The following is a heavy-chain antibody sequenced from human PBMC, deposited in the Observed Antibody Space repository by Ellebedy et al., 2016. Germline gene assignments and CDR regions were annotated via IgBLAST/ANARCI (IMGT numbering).Heavy chain of an antibody. CDR3: AREGLAGSGSYYPHYYFDY. J-gene: IGHJ4*02. D-gene: IGHD3-10*01. Sequence: SETLSLTXTVSGGSISSYYWSWIRQPPGKGLEWIGYIYYSGSTNYNPSLKSRVTISVDTSKNQFSLKLSSVTAADTAVYYCAREGLAGSGSYYPHYYFDYWGQGTLVTVSS. CDR2: IYYSGST. CDR1: GGSISSYY. V-gene: IGHV4-59*01.